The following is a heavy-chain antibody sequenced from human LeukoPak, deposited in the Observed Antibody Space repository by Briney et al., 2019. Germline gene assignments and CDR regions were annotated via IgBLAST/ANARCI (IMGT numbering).Heavy chain of an antibody. CDR1: ADSISSGSHY. Sequence: PSETLSLTCTVAADSISSGSHYWGWTRLPPGNGLEWIGSILYSGRTYYTPSLKSRVTMSLDTSKNQFSLRLTSVTAADTAIYYCARQVAVVEPTDPNWFDSWGQGTLVTVSS. V-gene: IGHV4-39*07. CDR3: ARQVAVVEPTDPNWFDS. J-gene: IGHJ5*01. CDR2: ILYSGRT. D-gene: IGHD2-21*01.